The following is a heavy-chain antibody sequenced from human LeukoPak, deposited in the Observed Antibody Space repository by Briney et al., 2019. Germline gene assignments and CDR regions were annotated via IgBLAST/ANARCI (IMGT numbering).Heavy chain of an antibody. V-gene: IGHV3-23*01. CDR3: AKDPNYDSSGLGGYNWFDP. Sequence: GGSLRLSCAASGFTFSSYAMSWVRQAPGKGLEWVSAISGSGGSTYYADSVKGRFTISRDNSKNTLYLQMNSLRAEDTAVYYCAKDPNYDSSGLGGYNWFDPWGQGTLVTVSS. J-gene: IGHJ5*02. CDR2: ISGSGGST. CDR1: GFTFSSYA. D-gene: IGHD3-22*01.